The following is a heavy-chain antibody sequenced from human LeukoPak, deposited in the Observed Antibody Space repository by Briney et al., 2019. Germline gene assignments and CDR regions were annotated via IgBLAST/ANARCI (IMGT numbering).Heavy chain of an antibody. CDR1: GYSLTSYW. CDR3: ASTSSSWYEHKYYFDY. Sequence: KPGESLKISCKGSGYSLTSYWIGWVRQMPGKGLEWMGIIYPGDSDTRYSPSFQGQVTISADKSISTAYLQWSSLKASDTAMYYCASTSSSWYEHKYYFDYWGQGTLVTVSS. V-gene: IGHV5-51*03. CDR2: IYPGDSDT. J-gene: IGHJ4*02. D-gene: IGHD6-13*01.